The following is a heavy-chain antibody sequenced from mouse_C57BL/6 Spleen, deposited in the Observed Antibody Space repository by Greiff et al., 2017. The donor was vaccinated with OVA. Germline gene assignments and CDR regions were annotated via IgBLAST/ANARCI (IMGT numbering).Heavy chain of an antibody. Sequence: QVQLQQPGAELMKPGASVKLSCKATGYTFTGYWIEWVKQRPGHGLEWIGEILPGSGSTNYNEKFKGKATFTADKSSNTAYMQLSRLATEDSAIYYCARKWDGGYFDVWGTGTTVTVAS. CDR1: GYTFTGYW. J-gene: IGHJ1*03. CDR3: ARKWDGGYFDV. V-gene: IGHV1-9*01. D-gene: IGHD1-3*01. CDR2: ILPGSGST.